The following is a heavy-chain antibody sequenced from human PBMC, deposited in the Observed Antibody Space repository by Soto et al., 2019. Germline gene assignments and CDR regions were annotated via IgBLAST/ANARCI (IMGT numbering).Heavy chain of an antibody. CDR3: ARVVPAANYYYYYYMDV. Sequence: SETLSLTCTVSGGSISSGGYYWSWIRQHPGKGLEWIGYIYYSGSTYYNPSLKSRVTISVDTSKNQFSLKLSSVTAADTAVYYCARVVPAANYYYYYYMDVWGKGTTVTVSS. V-gene: IGHV4-31*03. J-gene: IGHJ6*03. CDR1: GGSISSGGYY. CDR2: IYYSGST. D-gene: IGHD2-2*01.